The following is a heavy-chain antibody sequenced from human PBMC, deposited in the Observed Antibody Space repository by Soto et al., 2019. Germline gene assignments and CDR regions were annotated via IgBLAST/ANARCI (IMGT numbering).Heavy chain of an antibody. CDR2: SSGSGGST. CDR1: GFTFSSYA. CDR3: PNRMVRGAITQPDY. J-gene: IGHJ4*02. Sequence: WGSLRLSCAASGFTFSSYAMSWVRQAPGKGLEWVSASSGSGGSTYYADSVKGRLTISRDNSKNTLYLQMNSLRAEDTAVYYCPNRMVRGAITQPDYWGQGTLVTVSS. D-gene: IGHD3-10*01. V-gene: IGHV3-23*01.